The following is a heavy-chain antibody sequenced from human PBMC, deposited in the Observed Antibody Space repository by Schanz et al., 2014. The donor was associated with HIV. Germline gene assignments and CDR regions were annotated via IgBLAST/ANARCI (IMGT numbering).Heavy chain of an antibody. Sequence: EVQLLESGGGLVQPGGSLRLSCAASGFTFSSYAMTWVRQAPGKGLDWVSTISGSDGDTYYADSVKGRFTISRDNAKNTLYLQMNSLRAEDTAVYYCVHDDSDNDGFDMWGQGTMVTVSS. J-gene: IGHJ3*02. CDR3: VHDDSDNDGFDM. V-gene: IGHV3-23*01. D-gene: IGHD3-22*01. CDR2: ISGSDGDT. CDR1: GFTFSSYA.